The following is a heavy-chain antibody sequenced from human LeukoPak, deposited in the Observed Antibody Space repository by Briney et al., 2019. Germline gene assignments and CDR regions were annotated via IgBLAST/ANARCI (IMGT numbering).Heavy chain of an antibody. V-gene: IGHV1-18*01. CDR3: AILGSELLGTAFDY. CDR2: ISAYNGNT. Sequence: ASVKVSCKASGYTFTSYGISWARQAPGQGLEWMGWISAYNGNTNYAQKLQGRVTMTTDTSTSTAYMELRSLRSDDTAVYYCAILGSELLGTAFDYWSQGTLVTVSS. CDR1: GYTFTSYG. D-gene: IGHD2-15*01. J-gene: IGHJ4*02.